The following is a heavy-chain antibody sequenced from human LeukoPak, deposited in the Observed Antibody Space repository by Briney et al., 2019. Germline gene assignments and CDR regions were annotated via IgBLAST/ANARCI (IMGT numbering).Heavy chain of an antibody. Sequence: SETLSLTCTVSGGSISSYYWSWIRQPPGKGLEWIGYIYYSGSTNYNPSLKSRVTISVDTSKNQFSLKLSSVTAADTAVYYCARGGGIVGATKAFDIWGQGTMVTVSS. V-gene: IGHV4-59*01. CDR3: ARGGGIVGATKAFDI. D-gene: IGHD1-26*01. CDR2: IYYSGST. CDR1: GGSISSYY. J-gene: IGHJ3*02.